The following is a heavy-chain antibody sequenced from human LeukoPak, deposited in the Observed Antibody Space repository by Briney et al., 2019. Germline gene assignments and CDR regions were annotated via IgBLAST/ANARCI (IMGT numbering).Heavy chain of an antibody. Sequence: PSETLSLTCTVSGGSISSYYWSWLRQPAGKRLEWIGRISTSGSTNYNSSLKSRVTMSVDTSKNQFSLRLNSVTAADTAVYYCARGMAAGANWFDPWGQGTLVTVSS. CDR2: ISTSGST. J-gene: IGHJ5*02. CDR1: GGSISSYY. V-gene: IGHV4-4*07. CDR3: ARGMAAGANWFDP. D-gene: IGHD6-13*01.